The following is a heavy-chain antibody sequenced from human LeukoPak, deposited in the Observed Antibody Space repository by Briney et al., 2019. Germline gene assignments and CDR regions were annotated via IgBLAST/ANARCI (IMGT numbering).Heavy chain of an antibody. CDR3: TTDSDYRSGRDY. D-gene: IGHD3-10*01. J-gene: IGHJ4*02. Sequence: GGSLRLSCAASGFTFSNAWMSWVRQAPGKGLEWVDRIKSKTDGGTTDYAAPVKGRFTISRDDSKNTLYLQMNSLKTEDTAVYYCTTDSDYRSGRDYWGQGTLVTVSS. V-gene: IGHV3-15*01. CDR1: GFTFSNAW. CDR2: IKSKTDGGTT.